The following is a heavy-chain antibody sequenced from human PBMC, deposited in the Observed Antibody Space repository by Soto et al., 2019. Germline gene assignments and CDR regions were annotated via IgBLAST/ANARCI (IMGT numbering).Heavy chain of an antibody. CDR2: IYPGDSDT. CDR1: GYSFTSYW. D-gene: IGHD3-3*01. CDR3: ARGPHPTIFGVVPYYYYYGMDV. J-gene: IGHJ6*02. Sequence: GESRKISCKGSGYSFTSYWIGWVRQMPGKGLEWMGIIYPGDSDTRYSPSFQGQVTISADKSISTAYLQWSSLKASDTAMYYCARGPHPTIFGVVPYYYYYGMDVWGQGTTVTVSS. V-gene: IGHV5-51*01.